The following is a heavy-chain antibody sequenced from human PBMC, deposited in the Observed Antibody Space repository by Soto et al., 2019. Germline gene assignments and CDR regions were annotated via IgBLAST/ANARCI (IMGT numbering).Heavy chain of an antibody. D-gene: IGHD3-10*01. CDR1: GYTFTSYG. V-gene: IGHV1-18*01. CDR2: ISAYNGNT. Sequence: ASVKVSCKASGYTFTSYGISWVRQAPGQGLEWMGWISAYNGNTNYAQKLQGRVTMTTDASTSTAYMELRSLRSDDTAVYYCARDFRLWFGELSLYNWFDPWGQGTLVTVSS. J-gene: IGHJ5*02. CDR3: ARDFRLWFGELSLYNWFDP.